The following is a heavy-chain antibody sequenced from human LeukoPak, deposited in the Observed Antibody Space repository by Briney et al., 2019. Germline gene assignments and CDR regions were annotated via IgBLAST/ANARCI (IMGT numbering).Heavy chain of an antibody. CDR1: GGSISTYY. Sequence: SETLSLTCAVSGGSISTYYWTWIRQPPGKGLEWIGNVYYSGSTYYNPSLKSRVTISVDTSKNQFSLKLSSVTAADTAVYYCARDRGTAMVLDWFDPRGQGTLVTVSS. D-gene: IGHD5-18*01. CDR2: VYYSGST. J-gene: IGHJ5*02. V-gene: IGHV4-59*12. CDR3: ARDRGTAMVLDWFDP.